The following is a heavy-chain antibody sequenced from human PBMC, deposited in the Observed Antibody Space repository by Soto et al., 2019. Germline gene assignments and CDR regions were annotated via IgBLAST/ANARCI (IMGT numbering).Heavy chain of an antibody. V-gene: IGHV1-46*03. J-gene: IGHJ3*02. Sequence: QEQLVQSGAEVKKPGASVKVTCKASGYTFSSYYMLWVRQAPGQGLEWMGIINPSGGSTRYAQKFQGRVTMTRDTSTSTVYMELSSLRSDDTAVFYCARGGRSESFWYYDAFDIWGQGTMVTVSS. CDR2: INPSGGST. D-gene: IGHD1-26*01. CDR3: ARGGRSESFWYYDAFDI. CDR1: GYTFSSYY.